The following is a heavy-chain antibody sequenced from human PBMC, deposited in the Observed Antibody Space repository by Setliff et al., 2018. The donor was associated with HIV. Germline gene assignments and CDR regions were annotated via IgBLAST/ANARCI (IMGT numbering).Heavy chain of an antibody. Sequence: SETLSLTCTVPGGSISSATHYWGWIRQPPGKGLAWIGSIFYSGSSHYNPSLKSRAIISVDTSKNQFSLRLSSVTAADTAVYYCARLHPGGYDPYYYNYYMDVWGRGTTVTVSS. CDR1: GGSISSATHY. D-gene: IGHD5-12*01. V-gene: IGHV4-39*01. CDR2: IFYSGSS. CDR3: ARLHPGGYDPYYYNYYMDV. J-gene: IGHJ6*03.